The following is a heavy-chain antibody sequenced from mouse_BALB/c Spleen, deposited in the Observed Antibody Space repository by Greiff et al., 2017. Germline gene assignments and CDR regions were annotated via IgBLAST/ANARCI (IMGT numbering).Heavy chain of an antibody. CDR2: ISSGGSYT. CDR1: GFTFSSYG. J-gene: IGHJ3*01. V-gene: IGHV5-6*01. Sequence: EVKLVESGGDLVKPGGSLKLSCAASGFTFSSYGMSWVRQTPDKRLEWVATISSGGSYTYYPDSVKGRFTISRDNAKNTLYLQMSSLKSEDTAMYYCARQGGSDYRSWFAYWGQGTLVTVSA. CDR3: ARQGGSDYRSWFAY. D-gene: IGHD2-14*01.